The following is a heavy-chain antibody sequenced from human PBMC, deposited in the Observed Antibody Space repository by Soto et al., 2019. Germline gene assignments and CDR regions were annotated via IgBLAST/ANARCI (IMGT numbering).Heavy chain of an antibody. CDR3: ARGGRRSPGMDV. J-gene: IGHJ6*02. CDR2: IYYSGST. CDR1: GGSISSGGYY. Sequence: QVQLQESGPGLVKPSQTLSLTCTVSGGSISSGGYYWSWIRQHPGKGLEWIGYIYYSGSTYYNPSLKSRVTISVHTSKNQFSLKLSSVTAAHTAVYYCARGGRRSPGMDVWGQGTTVTVSS. V-gene: IGHV4-31*03.